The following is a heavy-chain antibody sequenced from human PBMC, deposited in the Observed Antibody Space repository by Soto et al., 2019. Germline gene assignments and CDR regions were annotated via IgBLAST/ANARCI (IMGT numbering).Heavy chain of an antibody. V-gene: IGHV4-4*02. CDR3: ARAYSSPPGYDY. J-gene: IGHJ4*02. Sequence: SETLSLTCAVSGGSISSSNWWSWVRQPPGKGLEWIGEIYHSGSTNYNPSLKSRVTISVDKSKNQFSLKLNSVTAADTAVYYCARAYSSPPGYDYWGQGTLVTVSS. CDR2: IYHSGST. D-gene: IGHD6-13*01. CDR1: GGSISSSNW.